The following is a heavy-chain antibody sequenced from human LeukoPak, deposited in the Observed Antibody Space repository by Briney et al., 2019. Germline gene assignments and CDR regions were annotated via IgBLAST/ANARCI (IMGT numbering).Heavy chain of an antibody. CDR3: ARVEYSGWNLEY. Sequence: PGGSLRLSCAASGFTSRSYWMSWVRQAPGKGLEWVANINQGGSVQYYMDSVKGRFTISGDDAKNSLYVQMNSLRDEDTAVYYCARVEYSGWNLEYWGQGTLVTVSS. D-gene: IGHD5-12*01. CDR2: INQGGSVQ. V-gene: IGHV3-7*01. CDR1: GFTSRSYW. J-gene: IGHJ4*02.